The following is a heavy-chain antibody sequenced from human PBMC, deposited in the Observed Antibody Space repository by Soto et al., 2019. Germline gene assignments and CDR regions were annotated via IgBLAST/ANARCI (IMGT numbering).Heavy chain of an antibody. D-gene: IGHD3-22*01. CDR3: ARPGGGSYSSGYYYVSYFQH. CDR2: IYYSGST. V-gene: IGHV4-39*01. Sequence: SETLSLTCTLSGGSISSSSYYWGWIRQPPGKGLEWIGSIYYSGSTYYNPSLKSRVTISVDTSKNQFSLKLSSVTAADTAVYYCARPGGGSYSSGYYYVSYFQHWGQGTLVTVSS. J-gene: IGHJ1*01. CDR1: GGSISSSSYY.